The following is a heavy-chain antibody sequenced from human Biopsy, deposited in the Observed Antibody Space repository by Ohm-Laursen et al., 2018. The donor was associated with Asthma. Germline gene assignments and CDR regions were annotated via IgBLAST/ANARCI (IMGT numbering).Heavy chain of an antibody. V-gene: IGHV3-30*03. J-gene: IGHJ4*02. Sequence: SLRLSCSASGFTFSSYGMHWVRQAPGKGLEWVAVISYDGSNKYYADSVKGRFTISRDNSKNTLYLQMNSLRAEDTAVYYCARDVMEWYLPAFDFWGQGTLVTVSS. CDR1: GFTFSSYG. D-gene: IGHD3-3*01. CDR2: ISYDGSNK. CDR3: ARDVMEWYLPAFDF.